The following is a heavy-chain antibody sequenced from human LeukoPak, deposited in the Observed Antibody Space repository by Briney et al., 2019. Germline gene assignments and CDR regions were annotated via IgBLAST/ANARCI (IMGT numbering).Heavy chain of an antibody. Sequence: GGSLRLSCAASGFTFSKFAMSWVRQAPGKGLVWVSTLSGSGGSTYYADSVKGRFTISRDNSKNILYLQMNRLRAEDTAVCYCAKGAYYDILTGYPMHFDYWGQGTLVTVSS. CDR2: LSGSGGST. CDR3: AKGAYYDILTGYPMHFDY. D-gene: IGHD3-9*01. J-gene: IGHJ4*02. V-gene: IGHV3-23*01. CDR1: GFTFSKFA.